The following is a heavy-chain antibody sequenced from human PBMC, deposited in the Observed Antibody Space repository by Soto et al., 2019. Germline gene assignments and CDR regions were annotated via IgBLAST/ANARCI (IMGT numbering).Heavy chain of an antibody. V-gene: IGHV1-2*04. CDR2: INPNSGGT. Sequence: GASVKVSCKASGYTFTGYYMHWVRQAPGQGLEWMGWINPNSGGTNYAQKFQGWVTMTRDTSISTAYMELSRLRSDDTAVYYCARQLSHIVLMVYATYFDYWGQGTLVTVSS. J-gene: IGHJ4*02. D-gene: IGHD2-8*01. CDR1: GYTFTGYY. CDR3: ARQLSHIVLMVYATYFDY.